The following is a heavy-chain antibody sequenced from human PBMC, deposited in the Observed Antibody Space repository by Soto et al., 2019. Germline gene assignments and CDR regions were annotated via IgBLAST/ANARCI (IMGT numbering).Heavy chain of an antibody. CDR2: IRSNADGGTT. CDR1: GFPFIDAW. V-gene: IGHV3-15*01. Sequence: LRLSCAASGFPFIDAWMSWVRQAPGKGLQWIGRIRSNADGGTTDLTAPVRDRFSISRDDSKNTLYLQMNSLKIDDTAVYFCSTALRRDSALGAYWGLGTLVTVSS. D-gene: IGHD3-16*01. J-gene: IGHJ4*02. CDR3: STALRRDSALGAY.